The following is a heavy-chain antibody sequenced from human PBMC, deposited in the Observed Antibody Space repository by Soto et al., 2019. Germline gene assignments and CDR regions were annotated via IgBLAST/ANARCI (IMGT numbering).Heavy chain of an antibody. CDR3: ARHGEMASPDY. Sequence: GESLKISCKGSGYSFTSYWIAWVRQMPGKGLEWMGIIYTDDSDTKYSPSFQGQVTISADKSSSTAYLQWSSLKASDTAMYYCARHGEMASPDYWGQGTLVTVSS. CDR2: IYTDDSDT. J-gene: IGHJ4*02. V-gene: IGHV5-51*01. CDR1: GYSFTSYW. D-gene: IGHD3-10*01.